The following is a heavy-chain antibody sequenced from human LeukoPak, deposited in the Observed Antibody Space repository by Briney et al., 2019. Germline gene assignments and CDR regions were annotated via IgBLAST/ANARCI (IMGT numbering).Heavy chain of an antibody. V-gene: IGHV3-66*01. CDR1: GFTVSSNY. Sequence: GGSLRLSCAASGFTVSSNYMSWVRQAPGKGLEWVSVIYSGGSTYYADSVKGRFSISRDNSKNTVYLQMNSLRAEDTAVYYCARDRVGVHYVLDIWGQGTMVTVSS. CDR2: IYSGGST. J-gene: IGHJ3*02. D-gene: IGHD3-10*02. CDR3: ARDRVGVHYVLDI.